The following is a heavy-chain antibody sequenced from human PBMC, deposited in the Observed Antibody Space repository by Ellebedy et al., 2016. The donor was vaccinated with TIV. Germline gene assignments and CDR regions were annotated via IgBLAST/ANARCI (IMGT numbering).Heavy chain of an antibody. CDR2: ISGYNGDT. Sequence: ASVKVSCKASGYSFSDYGITWVRQAPGQGLEWVGWISGYNGDTKSAHKFQARVTMTTETYTKTAYLELRSLRPDDTAVYFCARAGYSGYDFNYWGQGTLVTVSS. V-gene: IGHV1-18*01. D-gene: IGHD5-12*01. J-gene: IGHJ4*02. CDR3: ARAGYSGYDFNY. CDR1: GYSFSDYG.